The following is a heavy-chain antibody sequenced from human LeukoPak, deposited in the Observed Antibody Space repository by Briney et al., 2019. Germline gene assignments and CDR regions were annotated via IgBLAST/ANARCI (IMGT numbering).Heavy chain of an antibody. CDR2: IYPGDSDT. V-gene: IGHV5-51*01. CDR1: GYSFTSYW. CDR3: ARRGGSAMSGYYYYMDV. J-gene: IGHJ6*03. Sequence: GESLKISCKGSGYSFTSYWIGWVRQMPGKGLEWMGIIYPGDSDTRYSPSFQGQVTISADKSISTAYLQWSSLKASDTAMYYCARRGGSAMSGYYYYMDVWGKGTTVTVSS. D-gene: IGHD5-18*01.